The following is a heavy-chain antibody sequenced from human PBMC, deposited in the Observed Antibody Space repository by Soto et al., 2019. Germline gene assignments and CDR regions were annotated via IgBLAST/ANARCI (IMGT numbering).Heavy chain of an antibody. CDR3: AREDDGGDRDYYGLDV. V-gene: IGHV4-30-4*08. Sequence: QVQLQQSGPGLVKPSQTLSLTCTVSGGSISYEYYHWTWIRQSPGKGLEWIGYIHYNGSINYNPSFKSRVTISVDTSKNQFSLQLSSVTAADTAVYFCAREDDGGDRDYYGLDVWGQGTTVTVSS. CDR2: IHYNGSI. D-gene: IGHD2-21*02. CDR1: GGSISYEYYH. J-gene: IGHJ6*02.